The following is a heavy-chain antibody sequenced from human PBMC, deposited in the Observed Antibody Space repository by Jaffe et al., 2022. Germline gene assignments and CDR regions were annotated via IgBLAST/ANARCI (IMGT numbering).Heavy chain of an antibody. CDR2: IYYSGST. V-gene: IGHV4-39*01. D-gene: IGHD6-13*01. Sequence: QLQLQESGPGLVKPSETLSLTCTVSGGSISSSSYYWGWIRQPPGKGLEWIGSIYYSGSTYYNPSLKSRVTISVDTSKNQFSLKLSSVTAADTAVYYCARQSVGSWYGYFQHWGQGTLVTVSS. CDR1: GGSISSSSYY. CDR3: ARQSVGSWYGYFQH. J-gene: IGHJ1*01.